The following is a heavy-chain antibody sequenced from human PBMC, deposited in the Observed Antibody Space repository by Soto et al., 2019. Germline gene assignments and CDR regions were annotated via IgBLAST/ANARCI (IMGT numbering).Heavy chain of an antibody. CDR1: GGTFSSYA. J-gene: IGHJ4*02. D-gene: IGHD2-15*01. Sequence: QVQLVQSGAEVKKPGSSVKVSCKASGGTFSSYAISWVRQAPGQGLEWMGGIIPIFGTANYAQKFQGRVTITADESTSTAYMELGSLRSEDTDVYYCARETGYCSGGSCYSFYYWGQGTLVNVSS. CDR2: IIPIFGTA. CDR3: ARETGYCSGGSCYSFYY. V-gene: IGHV1-69*01.